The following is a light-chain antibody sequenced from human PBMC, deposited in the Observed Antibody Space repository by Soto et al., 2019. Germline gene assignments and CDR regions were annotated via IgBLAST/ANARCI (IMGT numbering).Light chain of an antibody. V-gene: IGKV3-15*01. CDR1: QSVRSK. CDR2: DAS. Sequence: EKVMTQSPATLSVSPGERATLSCRASQSVRSKLAWYQQRPGQAPRLLIYDASTRATGIPARFSGSGSGTEFTLTISSLQSEDFAVYYCQQFNDWRPGTFGQGTKLEIK. J-gene: IGKJ2*01. CDR3: QQFNDWRPGT.